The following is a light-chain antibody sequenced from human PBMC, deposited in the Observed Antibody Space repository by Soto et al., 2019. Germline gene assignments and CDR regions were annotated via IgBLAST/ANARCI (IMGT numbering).Light chain of an antibody. CDR1: QSISDT. Sequence: EIVMTQSPATLSVSPGGRATLSCRASQSISDTLAWYQQKPGQAPRLLIYGASTRATGFPARFSGSGSGADFTLTISRLEPEDFAVYYCQQYGSSPRTFGQGTKVDIK. V-gene: IGKV3-15*01. CDR3: QQYGSSPRT. CDR2: GAS. J-gene: IGKJ1*01.